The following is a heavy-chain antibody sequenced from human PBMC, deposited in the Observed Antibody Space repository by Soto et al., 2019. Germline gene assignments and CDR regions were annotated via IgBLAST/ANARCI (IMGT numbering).Heavy chain of an antibody. V-gene: IGHV4-4*03. CDR2: IYRTGST. CDR1: GGSFTSNNW. Sequence: PETLSLTCAVSGGSFTSNNWWTWVRQPPGQGLEWIGEIYRTGSTNYNPSLKSRVTISLDKSENQFSLKVTSLTAADTAVYYCASRDPGTSVDYWGQGTLVTVSS. J-gene: IGHJ4*02. D-gene: IGHD1-7*01. CDR3: ASRDPGTSVDY.